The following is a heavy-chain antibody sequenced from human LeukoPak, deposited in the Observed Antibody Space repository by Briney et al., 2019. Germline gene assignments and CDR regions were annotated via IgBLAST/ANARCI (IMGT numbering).Heavy chain of an antibody. CDR2: IYYSGST. J-gene: IGHJ6*02. D-gene: IGHD5-12*01. CDR1: GGSISSYY. V-gene: IGHV4-59*01. Sequence: SETLSLTCTVSGGSISSYYWSWIRQPPGKGLEWIGYIYYSGSTNYNPSLKSRVTISVDTSKNQFSLKLSSVTAADTAVYYCARDLGVATILGDYYYGMDVWGQGTTVTVSS. CDR3: ARDLGVATILGDYYYGMDV.